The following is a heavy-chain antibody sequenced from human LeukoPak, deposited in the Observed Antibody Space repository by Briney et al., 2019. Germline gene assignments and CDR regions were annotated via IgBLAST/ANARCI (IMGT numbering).Heavy chain of an antibody. CDR2: INPNSGGT. D-gene: IGHD3-10*01. CDR3: ARSASMVRGVIIPSSYYYYGMDV. CDR1: GYTFTGFY. J-gene: IGHJ6*02. Sequence: ASVKVSCKASGYTFTGFYMHWVRHAPGQGLECMEWINPNSGGTIYAQKFHGRVTKTRDTAIRTAYMELSRLRSDDTAVYYCARSASMVRGVIIPSSYYYYGMDVWGQGTTVTVSS. V-gene: IGHV1-2*02.